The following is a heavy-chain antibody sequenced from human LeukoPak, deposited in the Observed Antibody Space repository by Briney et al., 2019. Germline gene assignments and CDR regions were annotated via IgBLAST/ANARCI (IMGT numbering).Heavy chain of an antibody. CDR2: IYTSGST. CDR3: AVVGATSVDY. CDR1: GSSISSYY. V-gene: IGHV4-4*07. Sequence: PSETLSLTCTVSGSSISSYYWSWIRQPAGKGLEWIGRIYTSGSTNYNPSLKSRVTVSVDKSKNQFSLKLSSVTAADTAVYYCAVVGATSVDYWGQGTLVTVSS. J-gene: IGHJ4*02. D-gene: IGHD1-26*01.